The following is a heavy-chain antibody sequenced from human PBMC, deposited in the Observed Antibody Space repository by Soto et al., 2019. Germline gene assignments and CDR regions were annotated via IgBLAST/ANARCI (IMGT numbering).Heavy chain of an antibody. Sequence: GGSLRLSCAASGFTFSSYAMHWVRQAPGKGLEWVAVISYDGSNKYYADSVKGRFTISRDNSKNTLYLQMNSLRAEDTAVCYCARDQVTGSSGGSDEGMDVWGQGTTVTVSS. CDR3: ARDQVTGSSGGSDEGMDV. CDR1: GFTFSSYA. V-gene: IGHV3-30-3*01. J-gene: IGHJ6*02. D-gene: IGHD2-15*01. CDR2: ISYDGSNK.